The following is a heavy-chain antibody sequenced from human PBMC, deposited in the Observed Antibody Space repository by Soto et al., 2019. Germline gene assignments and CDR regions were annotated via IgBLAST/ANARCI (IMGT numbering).Heavy chain of an antibody. CDR3: AMDRGY. J-gene: IGHJ4*02. V-gene: IGHV3-23*01. Sequence: GGSLRLSCAASGFNFSTYVMAWVRQTPGKGLEWVAGIRSIGGITYYADSVKGRFTISRDNSKSTLYLQMNSLRAEDTAVYYCAMDRGYWGQGTLVTVSS. CDR1: GFNFSTYV. CDR2: IRSIGGIT. D-gene: IGHD3-10*01.